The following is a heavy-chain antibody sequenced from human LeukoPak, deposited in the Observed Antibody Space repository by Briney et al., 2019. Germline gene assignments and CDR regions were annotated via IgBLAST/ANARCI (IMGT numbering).Heavy chain of an antibody. D-gene: IGHD1-26*01. CDR1: AFTFSDYS. V-gene: IGHV3-48*01. CDR2: ISGRSSTI. Sequence: PGGSLRLSCAASAFTFSDYSMNWVRQDPGKGLEWISYISGRSSTIYYADSVRGRFTISRDNAKNSMYLQMNSLRAEDTAVYYCARDRLTSGSYFFDYWGQGTLVTVSS. J-gene: IGHJ4*02. CDR3: ARDRLTSGSYFFDY.